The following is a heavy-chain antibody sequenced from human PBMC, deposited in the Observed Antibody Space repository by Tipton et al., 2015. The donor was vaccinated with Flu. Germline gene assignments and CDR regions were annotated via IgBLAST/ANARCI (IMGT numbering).Heavy chain of an antibody. CDR2: IYYSGST. D-gene: IGHD1-26*01. Sequence: TLSLTCTVSGGSISSGSYYWSWIRQHPGKGLEWIGHIYYSGSTSYSPSLKSRVTILRDKSMNQFSLKLNSVTAADTAVYYCATVSSYYFFFDSWGQGTLVTVSS. J-gene: IGHJ4*02. V-gene: IGHV4-31*03. CDR1: GGSISSGSYY. CDR3: ATVSSYYFFFDS.